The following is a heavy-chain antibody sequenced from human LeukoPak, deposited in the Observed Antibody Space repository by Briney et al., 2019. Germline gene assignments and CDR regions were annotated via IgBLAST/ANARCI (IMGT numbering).Heavy chain of an antibody. Sequence: PGGSLRLSCVASRFTFSSYAMSWVRQAPGKGLECISTISGSGGNTYYTDSVKGRFTISRDNSKNTLYLQMNSLRAEDTAVYYCAKDKWWQPTDNYNYYYMDVWGKGTTVTVSS. J-gene: IGHJ6*03. CDR1: RFTFSSYA. CDR2: ISGSGGNT. V-gene: IGHV3-23*01. D-gene: IGHD2-15*01. CDR3: AKDKWWQPTDNYNYYYMDV.